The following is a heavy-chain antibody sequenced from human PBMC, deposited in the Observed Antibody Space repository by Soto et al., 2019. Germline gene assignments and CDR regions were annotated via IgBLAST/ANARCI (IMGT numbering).Heavy chain of an antibody. J-gene: IGHJ4*02. V-gene: IGHV4-39*01. CDR1: GGSISSSSYY. Sequence: QLQLQESGPGLVKPSETLSLTCTVSGGSISSSSYYWGWIRQPPGKGLEWIGSIYYSGSTYYNPSLKSRVTISVDTSKKQFSLKLSSVTAADTAVYYCARKVMITFGGVIVMNYYFDYWGQGTLVTVSS. D-gene: IGHD3-16*02. CDR3: ARKVMITFGGVIVMNYYFDY. CDR2: IYYSGST.